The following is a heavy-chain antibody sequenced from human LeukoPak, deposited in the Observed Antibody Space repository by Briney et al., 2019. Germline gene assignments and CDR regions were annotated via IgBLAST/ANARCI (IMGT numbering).Heavy chain of an antibody. CDR1: GFTFDDYD. CDR3: AKDITGPFDH. Sequence: GRSLRLSCAASGFTFDDYDMHWVRHAPGKGLEWVSGVSWNSGSTGYADSVKGRFTISRDNAKNSLYLQMNSLRAEDTALYYCAKDITGPFDHWGQGTLVTVSS. V-gene: IGHV3-9*01. J-gene: IGHJ4*02. D-gene: IGHD1-20*01. CDR2: VSWNSGST.